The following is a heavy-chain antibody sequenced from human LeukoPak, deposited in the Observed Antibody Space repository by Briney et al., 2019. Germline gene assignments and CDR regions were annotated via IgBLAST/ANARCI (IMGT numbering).Heavy chain of an antibody. CDR2: IYYSGST. J-gene: IGHJ4*02. D-gene: IGHD3-3*01. Sequence: SETLSLTCIVSGGSISSSSYYWGWIRQPPGKGLEWIGSIYYSGSTYYNPSLKSRVTISVDTSKNQFSLKLSSVTAADTAVYYCARLGWKFWSGYFDYWGQGTLVTVSS. CDR3: ARLGWKFWSGYFDY. CDR1: GGSISSSSYY. V-gene: IGHV4-39*01.